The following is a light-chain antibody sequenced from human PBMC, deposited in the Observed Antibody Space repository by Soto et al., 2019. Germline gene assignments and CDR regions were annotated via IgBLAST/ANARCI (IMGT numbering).Light chain of an antibody. J-gene: IGLJ1*01. CDR3: QSYDSSLSGPDV. CDR2: GNS. CDR1: SSNIGAGYD. V-gene: IGLV1-40*01. Sequence: QSVLTQPPSVSGAPGQKVTISCTGSSSNIGAGYDVHWYQQLPGTAPKLLIYGNSKRPSGVPDRFSGCKSGTSASLAITRRQAEDEADYYCQSYDSSLSGPDVFGTGTKLTVL.